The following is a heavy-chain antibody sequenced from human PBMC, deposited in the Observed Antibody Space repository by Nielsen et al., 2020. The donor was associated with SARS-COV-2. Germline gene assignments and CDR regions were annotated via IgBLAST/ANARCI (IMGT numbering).Heavy chain of an antibody. CDR2: TYYRSKWYN. CDR3: ARARGAYGDYYYYYTDV. D-gene: IGHD4-17*01. J-gene: IGHJ6*03. V-gene: IGHV6-1*01. CDR1: GDSVSSSSAA. Sequence: TLSLTCAISGDSVSSSSAAWNWIRQSPSRGLEWLGRTYYRSKWYNDYAVSVKSRITINPDTSKNQFSLHLNSVTPEDTAVYYCARARGAYGDYYYYYTDVWGKGTTVTVSS.